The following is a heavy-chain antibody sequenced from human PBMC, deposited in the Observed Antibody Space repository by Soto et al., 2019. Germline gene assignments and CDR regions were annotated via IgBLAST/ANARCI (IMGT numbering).Heavy chain of an antibody. D-gene: IGHD6-19*01. Sequence: EVQLVESGGGLVQPGRSLRLSCAASGFTFDDYAMHWVRQAPGKGLEWVSGISWNSGSIGYADSVKGRFTISRDNAKNSLYLKMNSLRAEDTALYYCAKDISQWQGGLFDYWGQGTLVTVSS. J-gene: IGHJ4*02. CDR3: AKDISQWQGGLFDY. CDR1: GFTFDDYA. V-gene: IGHV3-9*01. CDR2: ISWNSGSI.